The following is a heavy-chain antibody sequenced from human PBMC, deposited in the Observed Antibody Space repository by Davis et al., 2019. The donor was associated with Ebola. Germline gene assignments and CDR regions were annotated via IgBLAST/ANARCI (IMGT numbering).Heavy chain of an antibody. D-gene: IGHD3-22*01. CDR1: GFTFDDYA. CDR2: ISWDGGST. J-gene: IGHJ4*02. Sequence: GESLKISCAASGFTFDDYAMHWVRQAPGKGLEWVSLISWDGGSTYYADSVKGRFTISRDNSKNSLYLQMNSLRAEDTALYYCAKDPRDYYDSSGYYHFDYWAREPWSPSPQ. CDR3: AKDPRDYYDSSGYYHFDY. V-gene: IGHV3-43D*03.